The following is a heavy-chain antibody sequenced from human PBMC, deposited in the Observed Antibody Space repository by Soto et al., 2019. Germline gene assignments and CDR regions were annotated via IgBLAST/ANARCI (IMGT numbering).Heavy chain of an antibody. V-gene: IGHV4-39*01. Sequence: QLRQSGPGLVKPPETLSLTCSVSGASITSGDYYWGWIRQPPGKGLEWIGSIFSDGSPYYNPSLPSRVTFSIDTSMNEFSLKLNSATAADTAVYYCVRTVGSSWFFDLWGRGTLITVSS. CDR3: VRTVGSSWFFDL. J-gene: IGHJ2*01. D-gene: IGHD3-10*01. CDR1: GASITSGDYY. CDR2: IFSDGSP.